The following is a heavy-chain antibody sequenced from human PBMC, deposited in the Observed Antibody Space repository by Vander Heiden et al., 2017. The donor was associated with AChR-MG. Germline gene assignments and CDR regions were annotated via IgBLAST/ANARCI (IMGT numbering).Heavy chain of an antibody. V-gene: IGHV3-53*02. Sequence: EVQLVDTGGGLIQPGGSLRLSCAASGFTVSSNYLGWVRPAPGKGLEWVSVIYSGGSTYYADSVKGRFTISRDNSKNTLYLQMNSLRAEDTAVYYCASAYSSGLRGAFDIWGQGTMVTVSS. CDR1: GFTVSSNY. D-gene: IGHD6-19*01. J-gene: IGHJ3*02. CDR2: IYSGGST. CDR3: ASAYSSGLRGAFDI.